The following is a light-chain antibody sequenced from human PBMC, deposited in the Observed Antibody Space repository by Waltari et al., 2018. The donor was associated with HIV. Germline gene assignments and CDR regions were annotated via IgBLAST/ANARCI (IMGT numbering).Light chain of an antibody. CDR3: QTWDTGIQV. CDR1: SAHRKYV. CDR2: LKSDYSD. J-gene: IGLJ3*02. Sequence: QLVLTQSPSASASLGASVRITCTLSSAHRKYVVAWHQQRPGKGPRFLMRLKSDYSDIRGDGVPDRFSVSSLQSDDEADYYCQTWDTGIQVFGGGTKLTVV. V-gene: IGLV4-69*01.